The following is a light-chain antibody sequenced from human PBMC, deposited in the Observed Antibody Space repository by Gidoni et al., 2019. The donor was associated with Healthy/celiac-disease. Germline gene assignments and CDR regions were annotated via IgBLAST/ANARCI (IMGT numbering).Light chain of an antibody. CDR1: SSNIGSNY. CDR2: RNN. V-gene: IGLV1-47*01. J-gene: IGLJ2*01. Sequence: QSVLTQPPSASGTPGQRVTIPCSGSSSNIGSNYVYWYQQLPGTAPKLLIYRNNQRPSGVSDRFSGSKSGTSASLAISGLRSEDEADYYCAAWDDSLSGHVVFGGGTKLTVL. CDR3: AAWDDSLSGHVV.